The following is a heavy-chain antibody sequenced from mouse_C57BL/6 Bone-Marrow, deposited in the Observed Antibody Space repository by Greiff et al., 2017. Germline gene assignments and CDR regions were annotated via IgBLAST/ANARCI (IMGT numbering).Heavy chain of an antibody. Sequence: VQLQQSVAELVRPGASVTLSCTASGFNIKNTYMHWVKQRPEQGLEWIGRIDPANGNTKYAPKFQGKATITADTYSNTACLQLSSLTSEDTATYYCAQGGPAPFAYWGQGTLVTVTA. V-gene: IGHV14-3*01. CDR1: GFNIKNTY. CDR2: IDPANGNT. D-gene: IGHD3-1*01. CDR3: AQGGPAPFAY. J-gene: IGHJ3*01.